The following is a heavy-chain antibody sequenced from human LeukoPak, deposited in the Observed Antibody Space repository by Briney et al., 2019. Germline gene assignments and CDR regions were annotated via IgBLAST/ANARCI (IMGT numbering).Heavy chain of an antibody. J-gene: IGHJ4*02. D-gene: IGHD3-22*01. Sequence: SGSGETTYYSDFVKGRFTISRDNSKNTLFLQMNSLRVEDAAMYYCAKTHGYFDQWGQGTLVAVSS. CDR3: AKTHGYFDQ. CDR2: SGSGETT. V-gene: IGHV3-23*01.